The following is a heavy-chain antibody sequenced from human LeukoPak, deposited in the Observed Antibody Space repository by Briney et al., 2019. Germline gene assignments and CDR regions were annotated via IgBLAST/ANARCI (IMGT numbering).Heavy chain of an antibody. V-gene: IGHV3-7*03. CDR1: GFTFSNYW. D-gene: IGHD3-10*01. CDR3: ARDLLYGSGDGMDV. Sequence: GGSLRLSCAASGFTFSNYWMSWVRQAPGKGLEWVANIKQDGSEKYYVNSVKGRFTISRDNAKNSLYLQMNSLRAEDTAVYYCARDLLYGSGDGMDVWGQGTTVTVSS. J-gene: IGHJ6*02. CDR2: IKQDGSEK.